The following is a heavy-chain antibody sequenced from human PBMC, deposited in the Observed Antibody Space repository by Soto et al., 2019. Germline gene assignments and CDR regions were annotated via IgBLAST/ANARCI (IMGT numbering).Heavy chain of an antibody. CDR2: IKSKTDGGTA. CDR3: TTGIYYDILTGYHNVAY. J-gene: IGHJ4*02. CDR1: GFNLSHPW. Sequence: PGGSLRLSCVASGFNLSHPWITWVRQAAGKGLEWVGRIKSKTDGGTADYAAPVKGRATISRDDSKNTVYLQMNSLKTGDTAVYYCTTGIYYDILTGYHNVAYWGQGALVTVSS. V-gene: IGHV3-15*01. D-gene: IGHD3-9*01.